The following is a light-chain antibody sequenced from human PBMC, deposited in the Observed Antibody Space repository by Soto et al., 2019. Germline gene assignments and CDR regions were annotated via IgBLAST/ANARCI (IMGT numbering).Light chain of an antibody. Sequence: DIQMTQSPSTLSASVGDRVTITCRASQSISNWLAWYQQKPGKAPKLLIDKASSLESGVPSRFSGSGSGTEFTLTISSLQPDDFATYYCQQYKSYSWTFGQGTKVEIK. CDR1: QSISNW. J-gene: IGKJ1*01. CDR2: KAS. CDR3: QQYKSYSWT. V-gene: IGKV1-5*03.